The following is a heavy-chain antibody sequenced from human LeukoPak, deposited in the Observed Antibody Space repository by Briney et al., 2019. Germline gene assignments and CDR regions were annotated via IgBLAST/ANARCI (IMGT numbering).Heavy chain of an antibody. CDR3: GRDRFTWGSHRFPEH. J-gene: IGHJ1*01. CDR1: VYSFADYH. CDR2: INPRGGST. V-gene: IGHV1-46*01. Sequence: GASVKVSCKASVYSFADYHIHWVRQAPGQGLEWVGIINPRGGSTTYAQKFQGRVTVTRDSSANTVSMEVKSLRSDDTAMYYCGRDRFTWGSHRFPEHWGQGTLVTVSS. D-gene: IGHD3-16*02.